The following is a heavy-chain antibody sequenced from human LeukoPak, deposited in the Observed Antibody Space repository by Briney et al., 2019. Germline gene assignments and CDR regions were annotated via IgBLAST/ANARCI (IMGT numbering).Heavy chain of an antibody. D-gene: IGHD3-10*01. CDR2: ISSDGSIT. J-gene: IGHJ4*02. V-gene: IGHV3-74*01. Sequence: GGSLRLSCAASGFTFSSYWMHWVRQAPGKGLVWVSRISSDGSITSYADSVKGRFTISRDNAKNTLYLQMNSLRAEDTAVYYCARHLNYYLDYWGQGTLVTVSS. CDR3: ARHLNYYLDY. CDR1: GFTFSSYW.